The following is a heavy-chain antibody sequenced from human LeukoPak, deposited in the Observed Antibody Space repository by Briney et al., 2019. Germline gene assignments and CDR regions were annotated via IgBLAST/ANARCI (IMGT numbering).Heavy chain of an antibody. V-gene: IGHV1-46*01. CDR2: INPSGGST. Sequence: ASVKVSCKASGYTFTGYYMHWVRQAPGQGLEWMGIINPSGGSTSYAQKFQGRVTMTRDTSTSTVYMELSSLRSEDTAVYYCARDLEQWLAIDYWGQGTLVTVSS. CDR1: GYTFTGYY. D-gene: IGHD6-19*01. CDR3: ARDLEQWLAIDY. J-gene: IGHJ4*02.